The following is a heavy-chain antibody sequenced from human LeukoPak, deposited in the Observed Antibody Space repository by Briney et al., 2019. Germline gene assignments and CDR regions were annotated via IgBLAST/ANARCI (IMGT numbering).Heavy chain of an antibody. CDR3: ARALTSLHDY. J-gene: IGHJ4*02. Sequence: ASVKVSCKAAGYTFTDYFMHWVRQVPGQGLEWMGWIKPVTGATKFAQKFQGRVTLTRGTSISTAYMEVSRLTSDDTAMYYCARALTSLHDYWGQGTLVTVSS. CDR2: IKPVTGAT. D-gene: IGHD3-16*02. V-gene: IGHV1-2*02. CDR1: GYTFTDYF.